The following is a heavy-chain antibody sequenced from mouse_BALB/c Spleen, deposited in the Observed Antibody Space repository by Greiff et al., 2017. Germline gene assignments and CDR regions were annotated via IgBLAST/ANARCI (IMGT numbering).Heavy chain of an antibody. D-gene: IGHD2-4*01. CDR1: GFTFSSYT. CDR3: ARHENDYIFDY. Sequence: EVKLVESGGGLVQPGGSLKLSCAASGFTFSSYTMSWVRQTPEKSLEWVAYISNGGGSTYYPDTVKGRFTISRDNAKNTLYLQMSSLKSEDTSMYYCARHENDYIFDYWGQGTTLTVSS. J-gene: IGHJ2*01. V-gene: IGHV5-12-2*01. CDR2: ISNGGGST.